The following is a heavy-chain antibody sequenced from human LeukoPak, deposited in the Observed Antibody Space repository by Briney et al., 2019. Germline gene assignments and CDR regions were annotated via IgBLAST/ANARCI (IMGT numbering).Heavy chain of an antibody. CDR3: ARDGGSGTLYLNYHYYGMDV. D-gene: IGHD3-10*01. Sequence: SVKVSCKASVGTFSSYAISWVRQAPGQGLEWMGRIIPILGIANYAQKFQGRVTITADKSTSTAYMELSSLRAEDTAVYYCARDGGSGTLYLNYHYYGMDVWGPGTTVTVSS. CDR1: VGTFSSYA. J-gene: IGHJ6*02. V-gene: IGHV1-69*04. CDR2: IIPILGIA.